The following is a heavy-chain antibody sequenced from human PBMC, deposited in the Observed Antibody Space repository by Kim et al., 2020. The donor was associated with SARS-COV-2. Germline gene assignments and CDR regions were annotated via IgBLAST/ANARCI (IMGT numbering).Heavy chain of an antibody. CDR2: INGDSTTI. D-gene: IGHD1-26*01. CDR1: GFIFTSYS. V-gene: IGHV3-48*02. CDR3: VGDVSRVGDEVVV. J-gene: IGHJ4*02. Sequence: GGSLRLSCAASGFIFTSYSMNWVRQAPGKGLEWISYINGDSTTIYYADSVKGRFTVSRDNAKNSLFLQMNSLRDEDTAVYYCVGDVSRVGDEVVVWGQGT.